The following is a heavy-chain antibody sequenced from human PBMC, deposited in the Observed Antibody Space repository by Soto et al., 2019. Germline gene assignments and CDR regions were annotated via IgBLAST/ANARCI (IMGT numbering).Heavy chain of an antibody. J-gene: IGHJ4*02. CDR2: ISGSGGSI. CDR1: GFTFSNYA. Sequence: PGGSLRLSCAASGFTFSNYAVTWVRQAPGKGLEWVSTISGSGGSIYYADSVKGRFTISRDYSKNTLYLQMNSLRAEDTAVYYCAKDQGSSWYEIDYWGQGTLVTVSS. CDR3: AKDQGSSWYEIDY. V-gene: IGHV3-23*01. D-gene: IGHD6-13*01.